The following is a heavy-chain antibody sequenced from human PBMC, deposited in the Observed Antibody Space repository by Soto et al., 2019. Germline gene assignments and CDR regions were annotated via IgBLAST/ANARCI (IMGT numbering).Heavy chain of an antibody. CDR1: GYTFTSYP. D-gene: IGHD3-10*01. V-gene: IGHV1-18*01. CDR2: ISPYNGNT. J-gene: IGHJ5*02. CDR3: ARDFGRIDP. Sequence: QVQLVQSGPEVKKPGASVNVSCKASGYTFTSYPFAWVRQAPGQGLEWIGWISPYNGNTVYAQSLQGRVTMTTDTSTRTAYMELRSLRSDDTAVYYCARDFGRIDPWGQGTLVSVSS.